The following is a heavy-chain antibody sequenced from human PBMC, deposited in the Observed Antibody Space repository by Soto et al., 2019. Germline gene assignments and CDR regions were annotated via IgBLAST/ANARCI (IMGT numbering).Heavy chain of an antibody. Sequence: PSETLSLTCTVSGGSISSYYWSWIRQPPGKGLEWIGYIYYSGSTNYNPSLKSRVTISVDTSKNQFSLKLSSVTAADTAVYYCVSGYDYYFDYWGQGTLVTVSS. CDR1: GGSISSYY. J-gene: IGHJ4*02. CDR3: VSGYDYYFDY. V-gene: IGHV4-59*01. CDR2: IYYSGST. D-gene: IGHD5-12*01.